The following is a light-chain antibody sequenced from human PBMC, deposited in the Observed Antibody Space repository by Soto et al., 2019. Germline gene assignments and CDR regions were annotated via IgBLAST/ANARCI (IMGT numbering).Light chain of an antibody. CDR2: DAS. J-gene: IGKJ5*01. CDR3: LQRSDWPIT. V-gene: IGKV3-11*01. CDR1: LSVSSY. Sequence: EIVLTQSPATLSLSPGEGATLSCRASLSVSSYLAWYQQKPGQAPRLLIYDASNKATGIPARFSGSVSGTDFTLTISRLEPEDSAVSYCLQRSDWPITFGQGTRLEIK.